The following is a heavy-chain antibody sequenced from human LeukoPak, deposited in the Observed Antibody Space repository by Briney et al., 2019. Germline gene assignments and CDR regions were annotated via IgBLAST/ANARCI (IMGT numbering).Heavy chain of an antibody. D-gene: IGHD3-22*01. CDR2: ISGSGGST. CDR3: ARLWDYYDSSGIDY. Sequence: QPGGSLRLSCAASGSTFSSYAMSWVRQAPGKGLGWVSAISGSGGSTYYADSVKGRFTISRDNSKNTLYLQMNSLRAEDTAVYYCARLWDYYDSSGIDYWGQGTLVTVSP. V-gene: IGHV3-23*01. J-gene: IGHJ4*02. CDR1: GSTFSSYA.